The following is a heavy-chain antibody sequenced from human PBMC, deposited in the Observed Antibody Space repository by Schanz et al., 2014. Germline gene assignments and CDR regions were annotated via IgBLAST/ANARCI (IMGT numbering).Heavy chain of an antibody. Sequence: EGQLAESGGGLVQPGGSLRLSCAVSGFTVSSNHMSWVRQAPGKGLEWVSVIYSGIGAYYADSVKDRFTVSRDNSKNTVYLQMNRLRAEDTAVYYCARVHHYDPSGWGYFDYWRQGALVTFSS. CDR2: IYSGIGA. D-gene: IGHD3-22*01. V-gene: IGHV3-66*01. CDR3: ARVHHYDPSGWGYFDY. J-gene: IGHJ4*02. CDR1: GFTVSSNH.